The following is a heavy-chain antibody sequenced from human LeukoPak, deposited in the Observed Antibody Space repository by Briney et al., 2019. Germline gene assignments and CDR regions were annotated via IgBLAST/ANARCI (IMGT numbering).Heavy chain of an antibody. CDR2: IYYSGST. J-gene: IGHJ4*02. V-gene: IGHV4-31*03. CDR1: GGSISSGDYY. D-gene: IGHD6-13*01. Sequence: SETLSLTCTVSGGSISSGDYYWSWIRQHPGKGLEWIGYIYYSGSTYYNPSLKSRATISVDTSKNHFSLKLSSVTAADTAVYYCARLAAAVRAFDYWGQGTLVTVSS. CDR3: ARLAAAVRAFDY.